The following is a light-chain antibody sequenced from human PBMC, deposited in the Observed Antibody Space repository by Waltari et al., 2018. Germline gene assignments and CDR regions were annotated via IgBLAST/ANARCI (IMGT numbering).Light chain of an antibody. CDR3: QQYNNWPPA. J-gene: IGKJ4*01. CDR1: QSVSSN. V-gene: IGKV3-15*01. CDR2: GAS. Sequence: EIVMTQSPATLSVSPGESATLSCRPSQSVSSNLAWYQQKPGQAPRLLIYGASTRATGIPARFSGCGSGTEFTLTISSLQSEDFAVYYCQQYNNWPPAFGGGTKVEIK.